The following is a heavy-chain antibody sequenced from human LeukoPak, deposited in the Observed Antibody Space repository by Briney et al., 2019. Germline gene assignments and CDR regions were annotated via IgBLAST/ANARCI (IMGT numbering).Heavy chain of an antibody. CDR3: ARDVVVVPAAIGKKGDAFDI. V-gene: IGHV3-21*04. CDR1: GFTFSSYS. CDR2: ISSSSSYI. Sequence: GGSLRLSCAASGFTFSSYSMNWVRQAPGKGLEWVSSISSSSSYIYYADSVKGRFTISRDNAKNSLYLQMNSLRAEDTAVYYCARDVVVVPAAIGKKGDAFDIWGQGTMVTVSS. D-gene: IGHD2-2*01. J-gene: IGHJ3*02.